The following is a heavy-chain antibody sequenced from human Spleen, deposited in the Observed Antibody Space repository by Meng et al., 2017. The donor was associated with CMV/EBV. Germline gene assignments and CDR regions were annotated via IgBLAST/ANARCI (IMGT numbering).Heavy chain of an antibody. CDR1: GGTFSSYA. V-gene: IGHV1-69*06. CDR2: IIPIFGTA. D-gene: IGHD2-2*01. CDR3: ARDCSSTSCYPY. J-gene: IGHJ4*02. Sequence: VKVSCKASGGTFSSYAISWVRQAPGQGLEWMGGIIPIFGTANYAQKFQGRVTITADKSTSTAYMELSSLRSEDTAVYYCARDCSSTSCYPYWGQGTLVTVSS.